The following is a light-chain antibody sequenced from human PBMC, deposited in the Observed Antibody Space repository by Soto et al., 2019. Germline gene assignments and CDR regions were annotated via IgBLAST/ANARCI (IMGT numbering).Light chain of an antibody. J-gene: IGLJ1*01. CDR1: SSDVGSYNL. CDR3: SSYTSSSPYV. V-gene: IGLV2-14*02. Sequence: QSVLTQPASVSGSPGQSITISCTGTSSDVGSYNLVSWYQQHPGKAPKLMIYDVSNRPSGVSNRFSGSKSGNTASLTISGLHAEDEADYYCSSYTSSSPYVSGTGSTVTVL. CDR2: DVS.